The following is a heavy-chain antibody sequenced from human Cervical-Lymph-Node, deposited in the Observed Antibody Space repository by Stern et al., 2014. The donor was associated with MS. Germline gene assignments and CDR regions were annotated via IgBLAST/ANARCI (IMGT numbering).Heavy chain of an antibody. D-gene: IGHD6-13*01. Sequence: QVQLVQSGAEVKQPGASGKVSCAASGYTFTSDSMHWGRQPPGQGLEWMGIINPSGGSTSYAQKFQGRVTMTRDTSTSTVYMELSSLRSEDTAVYYCARDGSYSSSWYYNWFDPWGQGTLVTVSS. J-gene: IGHJ5*02. CDR2: INPSGGST. CDR3: ARDGSYSSSWYYNWFDP. CDR1: GYTFTSDS. V-gene: IGHV1-46*03.